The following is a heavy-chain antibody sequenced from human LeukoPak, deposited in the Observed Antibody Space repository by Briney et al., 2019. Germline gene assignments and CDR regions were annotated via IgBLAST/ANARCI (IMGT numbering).Heavy chain of an antibody. CDR2: IYPGDSDT. V-gene: IGHV5-51*01. CDR3: ARHTSSWSREDF. Sequence: GASRKISCNGSGSSFATYWIGWVRQLPGKGLEWMGIIYPGDSDTRYNPSFQGQVTISADKSISTAYLQWSSLKASDTAIYYCARHTSSWSREDFWGQGTLVTVSS. J-gene: IGHJ4*02. CDR1: GSSFATYW. D-gene: IGHD6-13*01.